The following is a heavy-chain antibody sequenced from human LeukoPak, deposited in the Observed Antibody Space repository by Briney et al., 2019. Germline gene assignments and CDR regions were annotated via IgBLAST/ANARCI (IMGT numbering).Heavy chain of an antibody. CDR1: GFTFSNAW. Sequence: KPGGSLRLSCAASGFTFSNAWMSWVRQAPGKGLEWVGRIKSKTDGGTTDYAAPVKGRFTISRDDSKNTLYLQMNSLKTEDTAVYYCTTPYNYDSSGYPGDWGQGTLVTVSS. CDR3: TTPYNYDSSGYPGD. J-gene: IGHJ4*02. D-gene: IGHD3-22*01. CDR2: IKSKTDGGTT. V-gene: IGHV3-15*01.